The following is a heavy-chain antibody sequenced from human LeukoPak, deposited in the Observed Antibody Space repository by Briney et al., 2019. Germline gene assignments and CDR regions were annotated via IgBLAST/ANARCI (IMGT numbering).Heavy chain of an antibody. CDR1: GFSLSAYW. J-gene: IGHJ4*02. D-gene: IGHD6-19*01. V-gene: IGHV3-7*01. Sequence: GGSLRLSCAASGFSLSAYWMTWVRQAPGKGLEWVANINRDGSQKNHVDSVKGRFTISRDNAENSLFLQMNSLTAEDTAVYYCARALYNHGWFPDYFDSWGQGTLVTVSS. CDR3: ARALYNHGWFPDYFDS. CDR2: INRDGSQK.